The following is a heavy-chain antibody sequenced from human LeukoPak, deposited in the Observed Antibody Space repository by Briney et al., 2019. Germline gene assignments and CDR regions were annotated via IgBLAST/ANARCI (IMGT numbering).Heavy chain of an antibody. Sequence: ASVKVSCKASGYTFTSYYMHWVRQAPGQGLEWMGIINPSGGSTSYAQKSQGRVTMTRDMSTSTVYMELSSLRSEDTAVYYCARDLVGSSWYYYYMDVGGKGTTVTVSS. CDR1: GYTFTSYY. CDR3: ARDLVGSSWYYYYMDV. J-gene: IGHJ6*03. CDR2: INPSGGST. D-gene: IGHD6-13*01. V-gene: IGHV1-46*01.